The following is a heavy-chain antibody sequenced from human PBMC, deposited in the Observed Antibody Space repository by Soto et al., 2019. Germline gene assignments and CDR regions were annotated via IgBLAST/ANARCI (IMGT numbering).Heavy chain of an antibody. J-gene: IGHJ6*02. D-gene: IGHD1-7*01. CDR1: GFTFRTYA. Sequence: PGGSLRLSCVASGFTFRTYAMNWVRQAPGKGLEWVSGISASGDSTFYADSLKGRFSISRDNSKNTLYLQMNSLRAEDTALYYCSKGIGTTRLYSMDVWGQGTTVTVSS. CDR3: SKGIGTTRLYSMDV. V-gene: IGHV3-23*01. CDR2: ISASGDST.